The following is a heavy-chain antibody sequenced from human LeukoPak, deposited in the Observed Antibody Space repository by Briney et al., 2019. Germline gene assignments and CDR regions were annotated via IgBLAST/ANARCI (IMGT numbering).Heavy chain of an antibody. CDR1: VFPLCRYY. J-gene: IGHJ4*02. CDR3: TRDENSAVPTFRFDH. CDR2: IVEGGCET. V-gene: IGHV3-7*01. D-gene: IGHD4-17*01. Sequence: GGSLRLSCAASVFPLCRYYMRCVRRTPGGGGVWGVYIVEGGCETYYVVCVKGQFNISRDNAKNSLYLQMNSLRAEDTAVYYCTRDENSAVPTFRFDHWGQGTLVTVSS.